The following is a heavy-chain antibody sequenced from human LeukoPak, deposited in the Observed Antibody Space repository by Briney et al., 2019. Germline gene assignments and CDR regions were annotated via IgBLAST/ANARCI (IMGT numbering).Heavy chain of an antibody. CDR1: GFTFSSHG. CDR3: AKDGYGRAFDY. Sequence: PGGSLRLSCVASGFTFSSHGIHWVRQAPGKGLEWVAFIGYDGSNKYYRDSVKGRFTISRDNSKNTLYLQMNSLRAEDTAVYSCAKDGYGRAFDYWGQGTLVTVSS. V-gene: IGHV3-30*02. J-gene: IGHJ4*02. CDR2: IGYDGSNK. D-gene: IGHD5-12*01.